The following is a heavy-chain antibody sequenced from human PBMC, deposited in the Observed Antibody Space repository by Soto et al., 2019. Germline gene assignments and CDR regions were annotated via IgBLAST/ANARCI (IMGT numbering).Heavy chain of an antibody. CDR3: ASRDPGTSADY. D-gene: IGHD1-7*01. CDR1: GGSFTSNNW. Sequence: SETLSLTCAVSGGSFTSNNWWTWVRQPPGQGLEWIGEIYRTGSTNYNPSLKSRVTISLDKSENQFSLKVTSLTAADTAVYYCASRDPGTSADYWGQGTLVTVSS. CDR2: IYRTGST. J-gene: IGHJ4*02. V-gene: IGHV4-4*02.